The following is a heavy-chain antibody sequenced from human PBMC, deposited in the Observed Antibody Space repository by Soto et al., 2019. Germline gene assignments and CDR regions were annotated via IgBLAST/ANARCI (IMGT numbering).Heavy chain of an antibody. CDR2: IYSGGST. D-gene: IGHD6-13*01. CDR3: AKDGRSIAAAYDY. J-gene: IGHJ4*02. Sequence: VGSLRLSCAASGFTVSSNYMSWVRQAPGKGLEWVSVIYSGGSTYYADSVKGRFTISRHNSKNTLYLQMNSLRAEDTAVYYCAKDGRSIAAAYDYWGQGTLFTGST. V-gene: IGHV3-53*04. CDR1: GFTVSSNY.